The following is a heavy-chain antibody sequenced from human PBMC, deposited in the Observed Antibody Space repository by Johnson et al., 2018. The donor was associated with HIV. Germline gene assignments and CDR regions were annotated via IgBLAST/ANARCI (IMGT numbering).Heavy chain of an antibody. J-gene: IGHJ3*02. CDR3: AREGGRDAFDI. D-gene: IGHD2-15*01. CDR1: GFTFSGSA. CDR2: IRSKANSYAT. V-gene: IGHV3-73*01. Sequence: VQLVESGGGLVQPGGSLRLSCAASGFTFSGSAMHWVRQASGKGLEWVGRIRSKANSYATAYAASVKGRFTISRDDSKNTAYLQMNILRAEDTAVYYCAREGGRDAFDIWGQGTMVTVSS.